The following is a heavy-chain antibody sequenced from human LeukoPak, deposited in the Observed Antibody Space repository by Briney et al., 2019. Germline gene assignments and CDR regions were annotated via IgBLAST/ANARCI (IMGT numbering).Heavy chain of an antibody. CDR1: GGSISSYY. CDR2: IYYSGST. CDR3: ARSRLLPYYFDY. J-gene: IGHJ4*02. Sequence: SETLSLTCTVSGGSISSYYWSWIRQPPGKGLEWIGYIYYSGSTNYNPSLKSRVTIPVDTSKNQFSLKLSSVTAADTAVYYCARSRLLPYYFDYWGQGTLVTVSS. V-gene: IGHV4-59*01.